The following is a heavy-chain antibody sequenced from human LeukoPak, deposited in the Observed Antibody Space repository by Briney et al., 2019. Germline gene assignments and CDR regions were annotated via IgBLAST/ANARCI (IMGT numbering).Heavy chain of an antibody. Sequence: TGGSLRLSCAASGFNFRNYWMGWVRQAPGKGLEWVANTKPDGSAEYYADSVRGRFTASRDNANNLLYLQMNRLRAEDTAVYYCARDGGLHTNFDYWGQGTLLTVSS. V-gene: IGHV3-7*01. CDR2: TKPDGSAE. D-gene: IGHD2-15*01. CDR1: GFNFRNYW. J-gene: IGHJ4*02. CDR3: ARDGGLHTNFDY.